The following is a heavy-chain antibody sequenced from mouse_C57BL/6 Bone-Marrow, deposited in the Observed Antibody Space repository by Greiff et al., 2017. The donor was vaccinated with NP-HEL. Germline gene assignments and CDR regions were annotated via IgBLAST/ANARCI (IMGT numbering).Heavy chain of an antibody. D-gene: IGHD2-3*01. J-gene: IGHJ4*01. CDR2: INYDGSST. Sequence: VQLKESEGGLVQPGSSMKLSCTASGFTFSDYYMAWVRQVPEKGLEWVANINYDGSSTYYLDSLKSRFIISRDNAKNILYLQMSSLKSEDTATYYCAREDDGYYVGDYAMDYWGQGTSVTVSS. V-gene: IGHV5-16*01. CDR1: GFTFSDYY. CDR3: AREDDGYYVGDYAMDY.